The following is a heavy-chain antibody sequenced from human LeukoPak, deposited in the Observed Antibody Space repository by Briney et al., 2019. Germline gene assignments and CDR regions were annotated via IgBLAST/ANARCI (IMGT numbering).Heavy chain of an antibody. CDR3: AKDNSVGDIAWWFDP. CDR1: GYTFTSYD. D-gene: IGHD1-26*01. V-gene: IGHV1-46*01. CDR2: INPSGTWT. Sequence: GASVKVSCKASGYTFTSYDINWVRQAPGQGLEWMGVINPSGTWTSYAQKFRGRITMTRDMSTSTDYMELRSLGFEDTAVYYCAKDNSVGDIAWWFDPWGQGTLVTVSS. J-gene: IGHJ5*02.